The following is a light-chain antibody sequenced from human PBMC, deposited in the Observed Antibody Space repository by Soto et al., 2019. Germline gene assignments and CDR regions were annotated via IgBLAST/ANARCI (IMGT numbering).Light chain of an antibody. CDR1: SSDIGAYNY. Sequence: QAVVTQPASVSGSPGQSITVSCTGTSSDIGAYNYVSWYQQHPGKAPKLMISEVSNRPSGISSRFSGSKSDNTASLTISGLQAEDEAHYYCSSYTTSSTVVFGGGTKLTVL. J-gene: IGLJ3*02. V-gene: IGLV2-14*01. CDR3: SSYTTSSTVV. CDR2: EVS.